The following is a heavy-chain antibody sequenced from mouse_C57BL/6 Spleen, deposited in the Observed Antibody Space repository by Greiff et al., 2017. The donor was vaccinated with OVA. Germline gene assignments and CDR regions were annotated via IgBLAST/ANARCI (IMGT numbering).Heavy chain of an antibody. CDR1: GYSITSGYY. V-gene: IGHV3-6*01. CDR3: ARVYGNYEYYAMDY. CDR2: ISYDGSN. D-gene: IGHD2-1*01. J-gene: IGHJ4*01. Sequence: ESGPGLVKPSQSLSLTCSVTGYSITSGYYWNWIRQFPGNKLEWMGYISYDGSNNYNPSLKNRISITRDTSKNQFFLKLNSVTTEDTATYYCARVYGNYEYYAMDYWGQGTSVTVSS.